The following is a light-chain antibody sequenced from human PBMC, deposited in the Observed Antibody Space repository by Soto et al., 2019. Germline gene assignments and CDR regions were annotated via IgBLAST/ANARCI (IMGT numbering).Light chain of an antibody. Sequence: EIVLTQSPATLSLSPGERATLSCRASQSVSSYLAWYQQKPGQAPRLLIYGASSRATGIPDRFSGSGSGTVFTLTISRLEPEDFAVYYCQQYGSSPGFGQGTRLEIK. CDR3: QQYGSSPG. CDR2: GAS. J-gene: IGKJ5*01. CDR1: QSVSSY. V-gene: IGKV3-20*01.